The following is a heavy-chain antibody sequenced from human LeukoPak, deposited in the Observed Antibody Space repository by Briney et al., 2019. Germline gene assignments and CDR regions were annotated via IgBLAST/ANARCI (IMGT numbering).Heavy chain of an antibody. CDR3: AKGPRTVRFGDRHKGMFDY. D-gene: IGHD3-10*01. CDR1: GFTFSSYA. V-gene: IGHV3-23*01. CDR2: ISGSGGSI. J-gene: IGHJ4*02. Sequence: GGSLRLSCVASGFTFSSYAMHWVRQAPGKGLEWVSVISGSGGSIYYADSVKGRFAISRDYSKNTLYLQMNSLRAEDTAVYYCAKGPRTVRFGDRHKGMFDYWGQGTLVTVSS.